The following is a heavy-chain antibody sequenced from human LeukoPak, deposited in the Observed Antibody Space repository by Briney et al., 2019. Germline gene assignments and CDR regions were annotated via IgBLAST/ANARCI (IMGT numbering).Heavy chain of an antibody. CDR3: AKTYVDTTFFDS. CDR1: GFTFSSYA. J-gene: IGHJ4*02. Sequence: TGGSLRLSCAASGFTFSSYAMSWVRQAPGKGLEWVSAISGSGGSTYYADSVKGRFAISRDNSKNTLYLQMTSLRAEDTAVYYCAKTYVDTTFFDSWGQGTRVTVSS. D-gene: IGHD5-18*01. V-gene: IGHV3-23*01. CDR2: ISGSGGST.